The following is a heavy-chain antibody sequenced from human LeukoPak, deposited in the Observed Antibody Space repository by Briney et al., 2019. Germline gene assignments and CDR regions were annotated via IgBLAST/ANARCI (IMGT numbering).Heavy chain of an antibody. CDR3: ARGCSGGNCMTDWYFDL. D-gene: IGHD2-15*01. J-gene: IGHJ2*01. V-gene: IGHV3-21*01. CDR2: ISSSSSYI. Sequence: GGSLRLSCAASGFTFSTYSMNWVRQAPGKGLEWVSSISSSSSYIHYADSVRGRFTISRDNAKNSLYLQMSSLRAEDTAVYCCARGCSGGNCMTDWYFDLWGRGTLVTVSS. CDR1: GFTFSTYS.